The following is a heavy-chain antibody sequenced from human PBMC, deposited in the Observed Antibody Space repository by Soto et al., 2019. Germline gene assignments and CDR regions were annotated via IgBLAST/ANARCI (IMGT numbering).Heavy chain of an antibody. Sequence: SETLSLTCTVSGASIRTGGYYWSWIRQRPGKGLEWIAYIFYTGSACYNPSLESRLSISIDRSKNQFSLELRSVSVADTAVYYCARDRKDYPDIWGKGPRVTVSS. J-gene: IGHJ4*02. CDR3: ARDRKDYPDI. V-gene: IGHV4-31*03. CDR1: GASIRTGGYY. CDR2: IFYTGSA. D-gene: IGHD4-17*01.